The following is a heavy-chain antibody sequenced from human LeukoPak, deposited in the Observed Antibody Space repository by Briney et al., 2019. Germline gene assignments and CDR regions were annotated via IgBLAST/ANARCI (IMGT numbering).Heavy chain of an antibody. V-gene: IGHV3-7*01. Sequence: PTGGSLRPSCAASGFTFSSYWMSWVRQTPGKGLEWVANIKQDGSEKYYVDSVKGRFTISRDNAKNSLYLRMSSLRAEDTAVYYCAPIVGADDWFDPWGQGTLVTVSS. CDR1: GFTFSSYW. CDR2: IKQDGSEK. CDR3: APIVGADDWFDP. J-gene: IGHJ5*02. D-gene: IGHD1-26*01.